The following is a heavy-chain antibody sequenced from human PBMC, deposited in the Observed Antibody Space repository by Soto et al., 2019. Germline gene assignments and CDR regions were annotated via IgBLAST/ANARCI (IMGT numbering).Heavy chain of an antibody. J-gene: IGHJ4*02. V-gene: IGHV1-18*04. CDR3: ARDIGFEYSSYYDY. CDR2: ISAYNGNT. Sequence: GASVKVSCKASGYTFTSYGISWVRQAPGQGLEWMGWISAYNGNTNYAQKLQGRVTMTTDTSTSTAHMELRSLRSDDTAVYYCARDIGFEYSSYYDYWGQGTLVTVSS. D-gene: IGHD6-6*01. CDR1: GYTFTSYG.